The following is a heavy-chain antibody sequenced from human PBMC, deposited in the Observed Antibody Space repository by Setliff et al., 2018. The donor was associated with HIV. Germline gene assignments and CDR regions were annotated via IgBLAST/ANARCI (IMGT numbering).Heavy chain of an antibody. J-gene: IGHJ4*02. CDR2: IVVGSGKT. CDR3: AAGEGVPDSWAFDY. CDR1: GFSFTSSA. V-gene: IGHV1-58*01. Sequence: SVKVSCKASGFSFTSSAVQGVRRARGQRLEWIGWIVVGSGKTNYAQKFQERVTITRDMSTSTAYMELSSLRSDDTAVYFCAAGEGVPDSWAFDYWGQGALVTVSS. D-gene: IGHD1-26*01.